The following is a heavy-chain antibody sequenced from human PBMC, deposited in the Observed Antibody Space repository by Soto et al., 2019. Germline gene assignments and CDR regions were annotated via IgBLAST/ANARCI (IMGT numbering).Heavy chain of an antibody. CDR2: VYWNDER. V-gene: IGHV2-5*01. CDR1: GFSLTTTGLG. D-gene: IGHD3-22*01. CDR3: AHYDSSGYFSHFDS. J-gene: IGHJ4*02. Sequence: FGPTLVNPTQTLTLTCTFSGFSLTTTGLGVGWIRHAPGKALEWLAMVYWNDERRYSPSLKSRLTITQDTSKNQVVLTMTYMDPVDTATYFCAHYDSSGYFSHFDSWGQGTLVTVSS.